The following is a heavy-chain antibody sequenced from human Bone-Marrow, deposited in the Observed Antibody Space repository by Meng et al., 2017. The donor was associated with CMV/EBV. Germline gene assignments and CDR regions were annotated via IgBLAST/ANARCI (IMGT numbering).Heavy chain of an antibody. CDR2: INPNSGGT. J-gene: IGHJ5*02. CDR1: GYTFTNHY. Sequence: ASVKVSCKASGYTFTNHYMHWVRQAPGQGLEWMGWINPNSGGTNYAQKFQGRVTMTRDTSNSTASMELSRLRSDDTAVYYCARDVGGLNDQLQYNWFDPWGQGTLVTVSS. D-gene: IGHD2-2*01. CDR3: ARDVGGLNDQLQYNWFDP. V-gene: IGHV1-2*02.